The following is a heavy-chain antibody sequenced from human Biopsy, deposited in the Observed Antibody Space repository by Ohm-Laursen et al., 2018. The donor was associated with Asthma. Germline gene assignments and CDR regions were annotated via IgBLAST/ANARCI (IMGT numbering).Heavy chain of an antibody. CDR3: ARCQVGYSSGWSLLLKKIYYSGMDV. Sequence: SSVKVSCKAPGGTFSNFAISWVRQAPGQGLEWLGGIVTVFGTTNYAQKFQGRVTITADESTSTAYMEVTSLRSEDTAIYYCARCQVGYSSGWSLLLKKIYYSGMDVWGQGTAVTVSS. J-gene: IGHJ6*02. CDR2: IVTVFGTT. CDR1: GGTFSNFA. D-gene: IGHD6-19*01. V-gene: IGHV1-69*01.